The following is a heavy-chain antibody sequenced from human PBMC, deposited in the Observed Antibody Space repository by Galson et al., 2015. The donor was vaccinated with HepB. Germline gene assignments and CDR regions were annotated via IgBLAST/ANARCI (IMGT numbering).Heavy chain of an antibody. V-gene: IGHV3-48*04. CDR3: ARGVSLRYFDL. CDR2: ITSAGYAI. Sequence: SLRLSCAASGFTFTTYGMNWVRQAPGKGLEWASYITSAGYAIYYADSVKGRFTISRDNAKNSLYLQINSLRGDDTAVYYCARGVSLRYFDLWGRGTLVTVSS. J-gene: IGHJ2*01. CDR1: GFTFTTYG.